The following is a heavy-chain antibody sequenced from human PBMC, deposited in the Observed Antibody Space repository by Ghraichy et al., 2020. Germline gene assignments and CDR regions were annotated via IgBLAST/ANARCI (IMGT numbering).Heavy chain of an antibody. D-gene: IGHD2-15*01. CDR3: ARENRDIVLSIDH. CDR1: GFTFNNYA. Sequence: GGSLRLSCVVSGFTFNNYAMSWVRQAPGKGLEWVSALTSAGSTYYADSVRGRFTISRDNSKSTLYLQMNSLRAEDTAVYFCARENRDIVLSIDHWGQGTLVTVSS. V-gene: IGHV3-23*01. CDR2: LTSAGST. J-gene: IGHJ4*02.